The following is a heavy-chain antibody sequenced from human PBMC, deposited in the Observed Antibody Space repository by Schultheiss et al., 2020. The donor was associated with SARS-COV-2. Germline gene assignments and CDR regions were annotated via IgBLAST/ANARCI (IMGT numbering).Heavy chain of an antibody. CDR3: ARARRPIVVVDSAYFDY. J-gene: IGHJ4*02. CDR2: IYYSGST. Sequence: ESLKISCTVSGGSISSGGYYWSWIRQPPGKGLEWIGYIYYSGSTNYNPSLKSRVTISVDTSKNQFSLKLSSVTAADTAVYYCARARRPIVVVDSAYFDYWGQGTLVTVSS. D-gene: IGHD3-22*01. CDR1: GGSISSGGYY. V-gene: IGHV4-61*08.